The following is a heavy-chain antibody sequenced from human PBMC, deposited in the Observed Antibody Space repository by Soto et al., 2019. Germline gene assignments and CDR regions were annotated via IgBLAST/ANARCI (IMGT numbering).Heavy chain of an antibody. J-gene: IGHJ4*02. D-gene: IGHD1-1*01. CDR3: ARGRYGDY. Sequence: QVHLVQSGAEVKKPGASVKVSCKGSGYDFTTYGITWVRQAPGQGLEWMAWISAHNGNTDYAQKLQGRVTVTRDTSTSTAYMELRSLRFDDTAVYYCARGRYGDYWGQGALVTVSP. V-gene: IGHV1-18*01. CDR1: GYDFTTYG. CDR2: ISAHNGNT.